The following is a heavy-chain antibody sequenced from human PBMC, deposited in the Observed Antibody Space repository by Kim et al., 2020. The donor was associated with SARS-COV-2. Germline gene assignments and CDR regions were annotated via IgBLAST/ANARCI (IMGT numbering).Heavy chain of an antibody. CDR2: IKSKTDGGTT. CDR1: GFTFSNAW. D-gene: IGHD3-3*01. V-gene: IGHV3-15*01. CDR3: TTVYYDFYGLRWEGMDV. Sequence: GGSLRLSCAASGFTFSNAWMSWVRQAPGKGLEWVGRIKSKTDGGTTDYAAPVKGRFTISRDDSKNTLYLQMNSLKTEDTAVYYCTTVYYDFYGLRWEGMDVWGQGTTVTVSS. J-gene: IGHJ6*02.